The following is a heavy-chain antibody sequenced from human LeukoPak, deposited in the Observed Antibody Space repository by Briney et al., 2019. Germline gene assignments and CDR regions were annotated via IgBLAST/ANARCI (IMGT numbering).Heavy chain of an antibody. J-gene: IGHJ2*01. CDR1: GFTFSRCGM. V-gene: IGHV4-39*07. Sequence: PGGSLRLSCAASGFTFSRCGMNWVRQAPGKGLEWIGSIYYGGSTYYNASLKSRDTISVDTSKNQFSLKLSSVTAADTAVYYCARDLGEILTGHTGHNGYFDLWGRGTLVTVSS. CDR2: IYYGGST. CDR3: ARDLGEILTGHTGHNGYFDL. D-gene: IGHD3-9*01.